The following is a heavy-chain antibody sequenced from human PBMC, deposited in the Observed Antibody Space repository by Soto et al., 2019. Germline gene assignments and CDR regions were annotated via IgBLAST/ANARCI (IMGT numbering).Heavy chain of an antibody. J-gene: IGHJ6*02. CDR1: GYTFTSYD. CDR2: MNPNSANT. V-gene: IGHV1-8*01. CDR3: ARVTPRQGRYYYYGMDV. Sequence: QVQLVQSGAEVKKPGASVKVSCKASGYTFTSYDINWVRLATGQGLEWMGWMNPNSANTGYAQKLQGRVTMTRNTSISTAYMELSSLRSEYTAVYYCARVTPRQGRYYYYGMDVWGQGTTVTVSS.